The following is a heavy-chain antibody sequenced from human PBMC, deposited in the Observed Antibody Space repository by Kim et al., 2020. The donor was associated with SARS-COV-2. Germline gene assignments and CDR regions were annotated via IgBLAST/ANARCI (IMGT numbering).Heavy chain of an antibody. CDR2: IYYSGST. J-gene: IGHJ3*02. D-gene: IGHD3-22*01. CDR1: GGSFSSGCYY. CDR3: ARAPVTMIVVVQAFDI. V-gene: IGHV4-31*03. Sequence: SETLSLTCTVSGGSFSSGCYYWSWIRPHPGQGLEWIGYIYYSGSTYYNPSLKSRLTISVDTSKNQFSLRLSSVTAAATAMYYCARAPVTMIVVVQAFDIWGQGTMVTVSS.